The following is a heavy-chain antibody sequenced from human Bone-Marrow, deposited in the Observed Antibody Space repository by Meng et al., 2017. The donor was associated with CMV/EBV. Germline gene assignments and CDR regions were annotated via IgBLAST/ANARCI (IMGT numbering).Heavy chain of an antibody. CDR1: GGSISSYY. Sequence: SETLSLTCTVSGGSISSYYWSWIRQPPGKGLEWIGYIYYSGSTNYNPSLKSRVTISVDTSKNQFSLKLSSVTAADTAVYYCAMVVPPYSGYGMDVCGQGTTVTVSS. CDR2: IYYSGST. CDR3: AMVVPPYSGYGMDV. V-gene: IGHV4-59*01. J-gene: IGHJ6*02. D-gene: IGHD2-2*01.